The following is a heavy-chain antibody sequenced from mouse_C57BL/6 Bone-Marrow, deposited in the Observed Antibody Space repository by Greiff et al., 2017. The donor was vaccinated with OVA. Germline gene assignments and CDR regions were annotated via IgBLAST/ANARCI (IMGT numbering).Heavy chain of an antibody. J-gene: IGHJ2*01. CDR1: GYTFTSYG. CDR3: ASSFDH. V-gene: IGHV1-81*01. CDR2: IYPRSGNT. Sequence: QVQLKQSGAELARPGASVKLSCKASGYTFTSYGISWVKQRTGQGLEWIGEIYPRSGNTYYNEKFKGKATLTADKSSSTAYMELRSLTSEDSAVYFCASSFDHWGQGTTLTVSS.